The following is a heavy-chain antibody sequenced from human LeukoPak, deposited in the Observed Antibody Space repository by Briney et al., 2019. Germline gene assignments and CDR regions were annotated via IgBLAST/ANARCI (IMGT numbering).Heavy chain of an antibody. CDR1: GFTFSSYA. Sequence: GSLRLSCAASGFTFSSYAMSWIRQPPGKGLEWIGSIYYSGSTYYNPSLKSRVTISVDTSKNQFSLKLSSVTAADTAVYYCARHGNWNYDFDYWGQGTLVTVSS. V-gene: IGHV4-39*01. D-gene: IGHD1-7*01. CDR2: IYYSGST. J-gene: IGHJ4*02. CDR3: ARHGNWNYDFDY.